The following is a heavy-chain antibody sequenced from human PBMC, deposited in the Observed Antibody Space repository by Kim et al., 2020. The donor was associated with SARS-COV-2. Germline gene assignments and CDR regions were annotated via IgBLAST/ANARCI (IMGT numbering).Heavy chain of an antibody. CDR3: ARGGYLRSYLYFDL. Sequence: ADSVKGRFTISRDNSKNTLYLQMNSLRAEDTAVYYCARGGYLRSYLYFDLWGRGTLVTVSS. V-gene: IGHV3-33*01. D-gene: IGHD1-1*01. J-gene: IGHJ2*01.